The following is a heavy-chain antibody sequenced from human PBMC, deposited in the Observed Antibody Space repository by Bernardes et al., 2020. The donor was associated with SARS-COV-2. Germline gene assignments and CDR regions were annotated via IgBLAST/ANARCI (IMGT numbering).Heavy chain of an antibody. J-gene: IGHJ6*04. V-gene: IGHV4-34*01. D-gene: IGHD2-15*01. CDR2: INHSGST. CDR3: ARGFATLAAV. CDR1: GGSFSGYY. Sequence: ETLSLTCAVYGGSFSGYYWSWIRQPPGKGLEWIGEINHSGSTNYNPSLKSRVTISVDTSKNQFSLKLSSVTAADTAVYYCARGFATLAAVWGKGTTVTVSS.